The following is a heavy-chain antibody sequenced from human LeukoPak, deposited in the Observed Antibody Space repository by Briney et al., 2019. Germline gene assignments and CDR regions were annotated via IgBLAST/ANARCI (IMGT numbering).Heavy chain of an antibody. CDR3: ARAPSEIGGSYPEYRH. D-gene: IGHD3-22*01. J-gene: IGHJ1*01. CDR1: GFTLSTYW. V-gene: IGHV3-74*01. CDR2: IKSDGGT. Sequence: HPGGSLRLSCAASGFTLSTYWMHWFRQAPGKGLVWVSCIKSDGGTNYADSVKGRFTISRDNAKKTVSLQMNSLRPEDTGVYYCARAPSEIGGSYPEYRHWGQGTLVTVSS.